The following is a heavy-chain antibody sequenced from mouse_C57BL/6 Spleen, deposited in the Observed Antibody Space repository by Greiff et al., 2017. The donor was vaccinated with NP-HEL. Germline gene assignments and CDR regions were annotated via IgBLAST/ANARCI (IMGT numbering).Heavy chain of an antibody. CDR1: GYSFTDYN. CDR3: ARSDPYITTVVEGYFDY. D-gene: IGHD1-1*01. V-gene: IGHV1-39*01. CDR2: INPNYGTT. J-gene: IGHJ2*01. Sequence: VQLQQSGPELVKPGASVKISCKASGYSFTDYNMNWVKQSNGKSLEWIGVINPNYGTTSYNQQFKGKATLTVDQSSSTAYMQLNSLTSEDSAVYYCARSDPYITTVVEGYFDYWGQGTTLTVSS.